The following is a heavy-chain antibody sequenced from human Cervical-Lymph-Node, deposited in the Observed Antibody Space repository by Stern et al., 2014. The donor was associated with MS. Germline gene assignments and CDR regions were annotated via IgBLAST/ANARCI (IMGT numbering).Heavy chain of an antibody. J-gene: IGHJ5*02. CDR3: AREGVDDIIDL. Sequence: QVKLVQSGAEVKKPGASVTVSCKAAGYTFTRYVMHWVPQAPGQTLEWMGWLSPDNGNTRYSQKYQGRVTFTRDTSASTAYMQVSSLGSEDTAVYYCAREGVDDIIDLWGQGTLVTVSS. V-gene: IGHV1-3*01. D-gene: IGHD1-1*01. CDR1: GYTFTRYV. CDR2: LSPDNGNT.